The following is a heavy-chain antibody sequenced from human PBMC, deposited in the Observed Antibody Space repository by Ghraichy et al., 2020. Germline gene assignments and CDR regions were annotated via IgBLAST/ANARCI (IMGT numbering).Heavy chain of an antibody. CDR3: ARDRSSYSSSFLGPFDP. V-gene: IGHV3-74*01. CDR2: INSDGSST. Sequence: GESLNISCAASGFTFSSYWMHWVRQAPGKGLVWVSRINSDGSSTSYADSVKGRFTISRDNAKNTLYLQMNSLRAEDTAVYYCARDRSSYSSSFLGPFDPWGQGTLVTVSS. CDR1: GFTFSSYW. D-gene: IGHD6-13*01. J-gene: IGHJ5*02.